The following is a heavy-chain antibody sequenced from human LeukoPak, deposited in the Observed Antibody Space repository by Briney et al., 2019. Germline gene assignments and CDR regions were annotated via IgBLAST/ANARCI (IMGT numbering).Heavy chain of an antibody. CDR3: ATDMRNYDYVWGSPRHAFDI. V-gene: IGHV1-24*01. Sequence: ALVKVSCKVSGYTLTELSMHWVRQAPGKGLEWMGGFDPEDGETIYAQKFQGRVTMTEDTSTDTAYMELSSLRSEDTAVYYCATDMRNYDYVWGSPRHAFDIWGQGTMVTVSS. CDR1: GYTLTELS. CDR2: FDPEDGET. D-gene: IGHD3-16*01. J-gene: IGHJ3*02.